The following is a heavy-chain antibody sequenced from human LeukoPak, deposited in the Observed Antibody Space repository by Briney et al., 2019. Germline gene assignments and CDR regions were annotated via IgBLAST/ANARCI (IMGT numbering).Heavy chain of an antibody. J-gene: IGHJ6*03. D-gene: IGHD3-10*01. CDR1: GYTFTGYY. V-gene: IGHV1-2*02. CDR2: INPNSGGT. CDR3: ARSPGGNYYGSGISDYYYYMDV. Sequence: GASVKVSCKASGYTFTGYYMHWVRQAPGQGLEWMGWINPNSGGTNYAQKFQGRVTMTRDTSISTAYMELSRLRSDDTAVYYCARSPGGNYYGSGISDYYYYMDVWGKGTTVTVSS.